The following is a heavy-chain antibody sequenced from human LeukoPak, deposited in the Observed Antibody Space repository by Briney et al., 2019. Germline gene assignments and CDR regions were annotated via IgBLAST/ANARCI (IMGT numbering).Heavy chain of an antibody. CDR2: VNPDSGDS. V-gene: IGHV1-2*02. CDR1: GYTFTDYY. J-gene: IGHJ4*02. D-gene: IGHD5-12*01. Sequence: ASVKVSFKASGYTFTDYYIHWVRQAPGQGLEWMAFVNPDSGDSYSAPKFQGRVTMTRDTSITTASMELKWLTSDDTAVYYCATGVATAFTYWGQGTLLTVSS. CDR3: ATGVATAFTY.